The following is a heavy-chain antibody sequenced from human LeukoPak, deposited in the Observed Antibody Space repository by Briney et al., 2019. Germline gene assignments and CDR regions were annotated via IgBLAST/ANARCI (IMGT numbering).Heavy chain of an antibody. CDR3: ARAPLEYYYDSRRILKPRFDY. D-gene: IGHD3-22*01. CDR2: ISYSGST. V-gene: IGHV4-39*01. J-gene: IGHJ4*02. Sequence: PSETLSLTCSVSGGSISSTTYYWGWIRQPPGKGLEWIGSISYSGSTYYNPSLKSRVTISVDTSKNQFSLKLSSVTAADTAVYYCARAPLEYYYDSRRILKPRFDYWGQGTLVTVSS. CDR1: GGSISSTTYY.